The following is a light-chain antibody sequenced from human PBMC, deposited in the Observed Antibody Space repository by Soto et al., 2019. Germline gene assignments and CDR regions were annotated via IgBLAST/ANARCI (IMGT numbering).Light chain of an antibody. CDR2: QDN. CDR1: KLGDKY. V-gene: IGLV3-1*01. J-gene: IGLJ2*01. CDR3: QAWESSTAGVL. Sequence: SYELTQSPSVSVSPGQTASITCSGEKLGDKYACWYQQKPGQSPVLVIYQDNKRPSGIPERFSGYNSGNTATLTISGTQAMDEADYYCQAWESSTAGVLFGGGTKVTVL.